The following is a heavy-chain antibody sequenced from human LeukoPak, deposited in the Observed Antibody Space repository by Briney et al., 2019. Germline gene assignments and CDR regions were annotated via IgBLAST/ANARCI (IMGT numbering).Heavy chain of an antibody. CDR1: GFTFSSYG. Sequence: GGSLRLSCAASGFTFSSYGMHWVRQAPGKGLEWVAVIWYDGSNKYYADSVKGRFTISRDNSKNTLYLQMNSLRAEDTAVYYCAREIGQWLVPYYYYYGMDVWGQGTTVTVSS. CDR3: AREIGQWLVPYYYYYGMDV. D-gene: IGHD6-19*01. J-gene: IGHJ6*02. V-gene: IGHV3-33*01. CDR2: IWYDGSNK.